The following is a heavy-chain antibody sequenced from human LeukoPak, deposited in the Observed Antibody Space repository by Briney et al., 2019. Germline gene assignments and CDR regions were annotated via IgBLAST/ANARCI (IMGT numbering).Heavy chain of an antibody. J-gene: IGHJ4*02. Sequence: PSETLSLTCTVSGGSVSSGSYYWSWIRQPPGKGLECIGYISYSGSTTYNPSLKSRVTISVNTSKNQFSLKLTSVTTADTAVYYCARVRVERASSLLDYWGQGTLVTVSS. CDR2: ISYSGST. CDR1: GGSVSSGSYY. D-gene: IGHD1-1*01. CDR3: ARVRVERASSLLDY. V-gene: IGHV4-61*01.